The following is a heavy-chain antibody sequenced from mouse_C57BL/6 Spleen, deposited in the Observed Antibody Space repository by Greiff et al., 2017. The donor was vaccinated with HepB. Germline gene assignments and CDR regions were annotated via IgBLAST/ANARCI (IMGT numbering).Heavy chain of an antibody. CDR2: IDPSDSYT. CDR1: GYTFTSYW. J-gene: IGHJ2*01. CDR3: ARGETVEEDYFDD. V-gene: IGHV1-69*01. Sequence: VQLQQPGAELVMPGASVKLSCKASGYTFTSYWMHWVKQRPGQGLEWIGEIDPSDSYTNYNQKFKGKSTLTVDKSSSTAYMQLSSLTSEDSAVYDRARGETVEEDYFDDGGQGTTLTDSS. D-gene: IGHD1-1*01.